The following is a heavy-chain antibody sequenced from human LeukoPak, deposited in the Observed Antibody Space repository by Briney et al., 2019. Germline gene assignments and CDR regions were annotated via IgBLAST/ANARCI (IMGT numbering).Heavy chain of an antibody. CDR3: ARDGILWFGELLSAYYGMDV. J-gene: IGHJ6*02. V-gene: IGHV3-48*03. D-gene: IGHD3-10*01. CDR2: ISSSGSTI. Sequence: GGSLRLSCAASGFTFSSYEMNWVRQAPGKGLEWVSYISSSGSTIYYADSVKGRFTISRVNAKNSLYLQMNSLRAEDTAVYYCARDGILWFGELLSAYYGMDVRGQGTTVTVSS. CDR1: GFTFSSYE.